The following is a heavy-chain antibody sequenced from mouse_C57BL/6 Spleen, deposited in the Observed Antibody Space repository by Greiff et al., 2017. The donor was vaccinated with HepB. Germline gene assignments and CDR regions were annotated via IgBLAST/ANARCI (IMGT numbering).Heavy chain of an antibody. J-gene: IGHJ1*03. CDR1: GYSITSGYY. V-gene: IGHV3-6*01. CDR2: ISYDGSN. CDR3: ARENGYFDV. Sequence: DVQLQESGPGLVKPSQSLSLTCSVTGYSITSGYYWNWIRQFPGNKLEWMGYISYDGSNNYNPSLKNRISITRDTSKNQFFLKLNSVTTEETATYYCARENGYFDVWGTGTTVTVSS. D-gene: IGHD1-2*01.